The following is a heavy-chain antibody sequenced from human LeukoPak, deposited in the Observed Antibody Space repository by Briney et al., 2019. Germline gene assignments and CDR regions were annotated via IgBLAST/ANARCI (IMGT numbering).Heavy chain of an antibody. CDR3: ARASTYYYDSSGYYYGGNNWFDP. V-gene: IGHV4-39*07. CDR2: IYHSGST. CDR1: GGSISSSGYY. Sequence: PSETLSLTCTVSGGSISSSGYYWGWIRQPPGKGLEWIGSIYHSGSTYYNPSLKSRVTISVDTSKNQFSLKLSSVTAADTAVYYCARASTYYYDSSGYYYGGNNWFDPWGQGTLVTVSS. J-gene: IGHJ5*02. D-gene: IGHD3-22*01.